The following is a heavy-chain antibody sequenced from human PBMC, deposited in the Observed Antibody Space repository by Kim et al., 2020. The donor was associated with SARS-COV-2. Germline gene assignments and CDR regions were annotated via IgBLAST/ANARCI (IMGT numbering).Heavy chain of an antibody. CDR2: GRQ. Sequence: GRQYDADPVTSRFTTSRDNPKNTLYLQRNSLRAEDTAVYYCAKAPGSFDYWGQGTLVTVSS. V-gene: IGHV3-23*01. CDR3: AKAPGSFDY. J-gene: IGHJ4*02. D-gene: IGHD3-10*01.